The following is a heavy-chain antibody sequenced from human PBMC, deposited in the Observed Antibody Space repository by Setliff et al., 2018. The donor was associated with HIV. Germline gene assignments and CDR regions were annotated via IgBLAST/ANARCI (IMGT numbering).Heavy chain of an antibody. J-gene: IGHJ4*02. Sequence: KTSETLSLTCTVSSGSISSSNHYWGWIRQPPGKGLEWIGSIFYSGSTDYNPSLKSRVTMSVDTSTNQFSLKLNSVTAADTAVYYCARHSSYYQYFDYWGQGSLVTVSS. CDR1: SGSISSSNHY. CDR3: ARHSSYYQYFDY. D-gene: IGHD3-10*01. CDR2: IFYSGST. V-gene: IGHV4-39*01.